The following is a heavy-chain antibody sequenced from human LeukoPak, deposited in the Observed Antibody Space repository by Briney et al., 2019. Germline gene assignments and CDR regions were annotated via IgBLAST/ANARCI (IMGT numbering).Heavy chain of an antibody. V-gene: IGHV3-30-3*01. CDR1: GFTFSSYA. J-gene: IGHJ4*02. Sequence: PGGSLRLSCAASGFTFSSYAMHWVRQAPGKGLEWVAVISYDGSNKYYADSVKGRFTISRDNSKNTLYLQMNSLRAEDTAVYYFADYYYDSSGYYAGDYWGQGTLVTVSS. D-gene: IGHD3-22*01. CDR2: ISYDGSNK. CDR3: ADYYYDSSGYYAGDY.